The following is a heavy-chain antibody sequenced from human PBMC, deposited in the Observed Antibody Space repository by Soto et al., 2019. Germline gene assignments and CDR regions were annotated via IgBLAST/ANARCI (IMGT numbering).Heavy chain of an antibody. CDR2: IYYSGST. CDR3: ARQLTYYYDSSGYYYPRFDY. CDR1: GGSISSSSYY. Sequence: SETLSLTCTVSGGSISSSSYYWGWIRQPPGKGLEWIGSIYYSGSTYYNPSLKSRVTISVDTSKNQFSLKLSSVTAADTAVYYCARQLTYYYDSSGYYYPRFDYWGQGTLVTVSS. V-gene: IGHV4-39*01. D-gene: IGHD3-22*01. J-gene: IGHJ4*02.